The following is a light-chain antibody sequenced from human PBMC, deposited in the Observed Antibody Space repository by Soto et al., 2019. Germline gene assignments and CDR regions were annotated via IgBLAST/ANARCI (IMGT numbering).Light chain of an antibody. CDR3: HDCGSSMWT. V-gene: IGKV3-20*01. Sequence: IVLTKTPGTLSLSPGQRTTLSCRPSQSVIIPVFAWYQQRPGQAPRLLMYGASNRATGITDRFSGSASGKDRNGSVSAKDFSLNITGVEHEDSAVYYGHDCGSSMWTFGQGTNVDIK. CDR1: QSVIIPV. CDR2: GAS. J-gene: IGKJ1*01.